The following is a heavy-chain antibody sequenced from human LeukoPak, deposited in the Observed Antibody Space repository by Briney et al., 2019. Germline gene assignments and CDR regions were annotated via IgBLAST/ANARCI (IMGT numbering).Heavy chain of an antibody. D-gene: IGHD5-18*01. V-gene: IGHV1-2*02. CDR3: ARFEAMVVTAPHYYYYYGMDV. Sequence: ASVKVSCKASGYTFTGYYMLWVRQAPGQPLEWIGWINPNSGGTNYATKFEGRVTRTRGTSISPAYMDLSRLRSDDSAVYYCARFEAMVVTAPHYYYYYGMDVWGQGTTVTVSS. CDR2: INPNSGGT. CDR1: GYTFTGYY. J-gene: IGHJ6*02.